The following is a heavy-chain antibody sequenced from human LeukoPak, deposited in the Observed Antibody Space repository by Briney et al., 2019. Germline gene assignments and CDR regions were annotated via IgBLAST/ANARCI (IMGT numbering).Heavy chain of an antibody. CDR1: GFTFNSYG. D-gene: IGHD3-22*01. V-gene: IGHV3-30*02. CDR3: AKDYYYYDSSSSGGFDL. Sequence: PGGSLRLSCAASGFTFNSYGMHWVRQAPGKGLEWVAFIRYDGSNKYYADSVKGRFTISRDNSKNTLYLQMNSLRAEDTAVYYCAKDYYYYDSSSSGGFDLWGRGTLVTVSS. CDR2: IRYDGSNK. J-gene: IGHJ2*01.